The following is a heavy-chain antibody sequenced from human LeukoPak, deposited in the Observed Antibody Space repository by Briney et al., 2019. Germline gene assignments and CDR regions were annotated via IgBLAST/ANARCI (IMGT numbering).Heavy chain of an antibody. CDR3: ARDPTYYYFDY. CDR1: GFTVSSNY. Sequence: GGSLRLSCAASGFTVSSNYMSWVRQAPGKGLQWVLVIYSGGGTYYADSVKGRSTISRDNSKNTLYLQMNNVRPEDTAMYYCARDPTYYYFDYWGQGTLVTVSS. D-gene: IGHD1-26*01. CDR2: IYSGGGT. V-gene: IGHV3-66*02. J-gene: IGHJ4*02.